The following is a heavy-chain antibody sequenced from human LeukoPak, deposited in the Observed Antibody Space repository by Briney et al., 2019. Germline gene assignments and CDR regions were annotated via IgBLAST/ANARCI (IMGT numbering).Heavy chain of an antibody. CDR2: IRYDGSNK. CDR1: GFTFSSYG. D-gene: IGHD6-6*01. CDR3: AKDLEMWFAVSIAQLAQGPTDY. V-gene: IGHV3-30*02. Sequence: PGGSLRLSCAASGFTFSSYGMHWVRQAPGKGLEWVAFIRYDGSNKYYADSVKGRFTISRDNSKNTLYLQMNSLRAEDTAVYYCAKDLEMWFAVSIAQLAQGPTDYWGQGTLVTVSS. J-gene: IGHJ4*02.